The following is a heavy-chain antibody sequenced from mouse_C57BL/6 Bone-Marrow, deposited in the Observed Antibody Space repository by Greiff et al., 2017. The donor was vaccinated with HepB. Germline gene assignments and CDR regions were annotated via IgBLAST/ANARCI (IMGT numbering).Heavy chain of an antibody. J-gene: IGHJ1*03. CDR2: IDPEDGDT. V-gene: IGHV14-1*01. Sequence: VQLQQSGAELVRPGASVKLSCTASGFNITDYYMHWVKQRPEQGLEWIGRIDPEDGDTEYAPKFQGKATMTADTSSNTAYLQLSSLTSEDTAVYYCTADGSSWNWYFDVWGTGTTVTVSS. D-gene: IGHD1-1*01. CDR3: TADGSSWNWYFDV. CDR1: GFNITDYY.